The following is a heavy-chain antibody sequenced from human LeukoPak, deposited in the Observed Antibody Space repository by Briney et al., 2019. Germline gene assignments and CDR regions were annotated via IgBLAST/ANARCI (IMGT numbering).Heavy chain of an antibody. J-gene: IGHJ4*02. CDR3: ARSRMDDSKGD. Sequence: ASVKVSCKASGYTSTNYGISWVRQAPGQGLEWMGWISTNRGNTNYAQKFQGRVTMTRDTSISTAYMELSRLRSDDTAVYYCARSRMDDSKGDWGQGTLVTVSS. D-gene: IGHD3-22*01. CDR1: GYTSTNYG. V-gene: IGHV1-18*01. CDR2: ISTNRGNT.